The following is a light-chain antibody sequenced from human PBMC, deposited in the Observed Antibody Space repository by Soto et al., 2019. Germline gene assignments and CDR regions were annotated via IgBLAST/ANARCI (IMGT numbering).Light chain of an antibody. J-gene: IGKJ1*01. CDR3: QQYGTLTWT. CDR1: QSVSSR. CDR2: GAS. V-gene: IGKV3-20*01. Sequence: EIVMTQSPGTLSLSPGERATLSCRASQSVSSRLAWYQQKPGQAPRLLISGASSRATGIPDRFSGSGSGTDFTLTISRLEPEDFAVYYCQQYGTLTWTFGQGTKVDIK.